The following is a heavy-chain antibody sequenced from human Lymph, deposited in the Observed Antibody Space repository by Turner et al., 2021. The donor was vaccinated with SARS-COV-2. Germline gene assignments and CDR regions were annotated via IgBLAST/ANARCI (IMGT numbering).Heavy chain of an antibody. Sequence: QVQLLESWGGVFQPSRSLILSFAYSGFTFSSYGMHWVRQAPGKGLEWVAVISNDGSNKYYADAVKGRFTISRDNSKNTLYLQMNSLRAEDTAVYYCAKAREGYNFFTIDYWGQGTLVTVSS. J-gene: IGHJ4*02. D-gene: IGHD3-3*01. V-gene: IGHV3-30*18. CDR3: AKAREGYNFFTIDY. CDR2: ISNDGSNK. CDR1: GFTFSSYG.